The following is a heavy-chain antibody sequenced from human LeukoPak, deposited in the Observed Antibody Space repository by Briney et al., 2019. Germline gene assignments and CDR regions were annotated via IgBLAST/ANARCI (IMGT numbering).Heavy chain of an antibody. CDR1: GFTLSSYA. J-gene: IGHJ4*02. Sequence: PGRSLRLSCAASGFTLSSYAMHWVRQAPGKGLEWVAVISNDGSKKYYADSVKGRFTISRDNSKNTLYLQMNSLRAEDTAVYYCAKDRRVAAAGTRAENDYWGQGTLVTVSS. V-gene: IGHV3-30-3*01. CDR3: AKDRRVAAAGTRAENDY. CDR2: ISNDGSKK. D-gene: IGHD6-13*01.